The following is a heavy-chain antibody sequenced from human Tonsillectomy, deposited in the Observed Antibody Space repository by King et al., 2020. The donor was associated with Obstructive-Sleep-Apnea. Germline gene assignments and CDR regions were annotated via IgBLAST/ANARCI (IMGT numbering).Heavy chain of an antibody. CDR3: ARGTRGYYDSSGYYDDAFDI. CDR1: GYSFTSYW. V-gene: IGHV5-51*01. Sequence: VQLVESGAEVKKPGESLKISCKGSGYSFTSYWIGWVRQMPGKGLEWMGIIYPGDSDTSYSPSFQGQVTIPADKSISTAYLQWSSLKASDTAMYYCARGTRGYYDSSGYYDDAFDIWGQGTMVTVSS. J-gene: IGHJ3*02. D-gene: IGHD3-22*01. CDR2: IYPGDSDT.